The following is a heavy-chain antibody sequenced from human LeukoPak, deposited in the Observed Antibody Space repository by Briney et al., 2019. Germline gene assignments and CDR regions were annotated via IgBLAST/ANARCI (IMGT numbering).Heavy chain of an antibody. Sequence: GSLRLSCAASGFTFSSYAMSWVRQAPGKGLEWVSAISGSGGSTYYADSVKGRFTISRDNSKNTLYLQMNSLRAEDTAVYYCARDSGSYYNYFDYWGQGTLVTVSS. CDR2: ISGSGGST. V-gene: IGHV3-23*01. D-gene: IGHD1-26*01. CDR3: ARDSGSYYNYFDY. J-gene: IGHJ4*02. CDR1: GFTFSSYA.